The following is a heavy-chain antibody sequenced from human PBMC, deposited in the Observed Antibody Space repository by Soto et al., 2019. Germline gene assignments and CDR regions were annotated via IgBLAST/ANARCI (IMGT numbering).Heavy chain of an antibody. V-gene: IGHV3-48*02. CDR3: ARDGCSGSNCLNWFDP. D-gene: IGHD2-15*01. CDR2: ISSSSTTK. Sequence: EVQLVESGGGLVQPGGSLRLSCAASGFTFSSYSMNWVRQAPGKGLEWVSYISSSSTTKYYADSVTGRFTISRDNAKNSLYLQMNSLRDEDTAVYYCARDGCSGSNCLNWFDPWGQGTLVTVSS. CDR1: GFTFSSYS. J-gene: IGHJ5*02.